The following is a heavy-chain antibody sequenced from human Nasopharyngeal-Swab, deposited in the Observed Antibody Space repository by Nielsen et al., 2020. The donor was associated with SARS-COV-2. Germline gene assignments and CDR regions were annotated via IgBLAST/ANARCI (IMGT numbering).Heavy chain of an antibody. V-gene: IGHV3-13*01. J-gene: IGHJ6*02. Sequence: GESLEISCAASGFTFSSYDMHWVRQATGKGLEWVSAIGTAGDTYYPGSVKGRFTISRENAKNSLYLQMNSLRAGDTAVYYCARSRTAMTSPYYYYGMDVWGQGTTVTVSS. D-gene: IGHD5-18*01. CDR2: IGTAGDT. CDR1: GFTFSSYD. CDR3: ARSRTAMTSPYYYYGMDV.